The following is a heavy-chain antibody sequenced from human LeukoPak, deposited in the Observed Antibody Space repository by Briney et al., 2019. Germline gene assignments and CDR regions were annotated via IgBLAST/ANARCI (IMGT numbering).Heavy chain of an antibody. J-gene: IGHJ5*02. Sequence: SETLSLTCTVSGGSISSGDYYWSWIRQPPGKGLEWIGYIYYSGSTNYNPSLKSRVTISVDTSKNQFSLKLSSVTAADTAVYYCAREWRKRYCSGGSCYEERWFDPWGQGTLVTVSS. D-gene: IGHD2-15*01. CDR3: AREWRKRYCSGGSCYEERWFDP. V-gene: IGHV4-61*08. CDR1: GGSISSGDYY. CDR2: IYYSGST.